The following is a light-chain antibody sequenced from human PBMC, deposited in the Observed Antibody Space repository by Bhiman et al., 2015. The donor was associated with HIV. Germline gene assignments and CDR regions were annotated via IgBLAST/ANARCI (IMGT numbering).Light chain of an antibody. J-gene: IGLJ2*01. CDR3: ATWDSSLSAEV. CDR1: TSNIGSNY. V-gene: IGLV1-51*01. Sequence: QSVLTQPPSVSAPPGQKVTISCSGTTSNIGSNYVAWYQQLPGTAPKLLIYDNDKRPSGIPDRISASKSGTSATLGITGLQTGDEADYYCATWDSSLSAEVFGGGTQLTVL. CDR2: DND.